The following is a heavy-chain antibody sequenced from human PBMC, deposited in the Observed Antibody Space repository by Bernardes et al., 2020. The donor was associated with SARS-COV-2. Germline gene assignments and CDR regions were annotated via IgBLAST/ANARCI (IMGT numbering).Heavy chain of an antibody. Sequence: SVKVSCKASGYTFTSYGISWVRQAPGQGLEWMGWISAYNGNTNYAQKLQGRVTMTTDTSTSTAYMELRSLRSDDTAVYYCARVGICGGDCYDFDYWGQGTLVTVSS. J-gene: IGHJ4*02. CDR1: GYTFTSYG. D-gene: IGHD2-21*01. V-gene: IGHV1-18*04. CDR2: ISAYNGNT. CDR3: ARVGICGGDCYDFDY.